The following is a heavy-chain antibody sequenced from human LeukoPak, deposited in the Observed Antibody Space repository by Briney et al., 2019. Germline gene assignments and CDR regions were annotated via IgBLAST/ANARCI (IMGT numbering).Heavy chain of an antibody. V-gene: IGHV1-18*01. CDR3: AREGGVGPTAPPDYYSYQMDV. CDR1: GYTFISYG. CDR2: ISPYTTKT. Sequence: GASVKVSFKASGYTFISYGITWVRQAPGQGLEWMGWISPYTTKTNYVQSLPGRVTMTTDTYTSTAYMELRSLRSDDTAVYYCAREGGVGPTAPPDYYSYQMDVWGKGTTVTVSS. D-gene: IGHD1-26*01. J-gene: IGHJ6*03.